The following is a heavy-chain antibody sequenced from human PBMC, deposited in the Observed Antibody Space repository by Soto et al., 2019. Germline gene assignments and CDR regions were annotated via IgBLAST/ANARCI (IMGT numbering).Heavy chain of an antibody. CDR2: SSNSGSFT. CDR1: GFTFSYHY. J-gene: IGHJ4*02. V-gene: IGHV3-11*06. D-gene: IGHD1-1*01. CDR3: VRSGDNYNLLDY. Sequence: PGGSLRLSCAASGFTFSYHYMIWIRQAPGKGLEWIGYSSNSGSFTRYADSVKGRFSISRDNAKNSLYLQINSLRGDDTAIYYCVRSGDNYNLLDYWGQGTPVTVS.